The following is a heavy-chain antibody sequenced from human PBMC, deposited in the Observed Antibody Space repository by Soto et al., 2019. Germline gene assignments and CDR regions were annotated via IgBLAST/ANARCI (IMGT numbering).Heavy chain of an antibody. CDR2: ISAGSEGA. V-gene: IGHV3-23*01. J-gene: IGHJ4*02. D-gene: IGHD2-15*01. Sequence: EVQLLESGGGLVQPGGALRLSCAASGFTFSSQAMSWVRQAPGKGLEWISSISAGSEGAYYADSVKGRFTISRDNSNNTLYLQMNSLRAEDTAVYYCARDLWWYLHWGQGTLVTVSS. CDR1: GFTFSSQA. CDR3: ARDLWWYLH.